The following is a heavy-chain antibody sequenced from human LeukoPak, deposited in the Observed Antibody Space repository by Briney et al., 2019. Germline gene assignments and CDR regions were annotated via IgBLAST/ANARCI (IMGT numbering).Heavy chain of an antibody. J-gene: IGHJ4*02. CDR3: ATPGITMIVDQFDY. CDR1: GYTLTELS. Sequence: VASVKVSCKVSGYTLTELSMHWVRQAPGKGLEWMGGFDPEDGETIYAQKFQGRVTMTEDTSTDTAYMELSSLRSEDTAVYYCATPGITMIVDQFDYWGQGTLVTVSS. CDR2: FDPEDGET. D-gene: IGHD3-22*01. V-gene: IGHV1-24*01.